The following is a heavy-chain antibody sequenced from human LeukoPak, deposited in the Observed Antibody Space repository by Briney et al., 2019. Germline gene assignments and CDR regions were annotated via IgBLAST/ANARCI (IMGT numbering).Heavy chain of an antibody. CDR2: MNHNSGNT. CDR1: VYTFTSYV. CDR3: ARGRRVQLWLRAPLFDY. Sequence: ASVKLSCKASVYTFTSYVLHWVRQGARKEREGMGWMNHNSGNTGHAQKFQGRVTMTRNTSISTAYMELSSLRSEVTAMYYCARGRRVQLWLRAPLFDYWGQGTLVTVSS. V-gene: IGHV1-8*01. D-gene: IGHD5-18*01. J-gene: IGHJ4*02.